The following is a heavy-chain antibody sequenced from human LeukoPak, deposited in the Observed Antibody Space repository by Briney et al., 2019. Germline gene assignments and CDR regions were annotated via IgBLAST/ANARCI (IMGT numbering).Heavy chain of an antibody. CDR2: FDLEDGET. CDR1: EYTLTKFS. V-gene: IGHV1-24*01. D-gene: IGHD3-22*01. Sequence: ASVKVSCKFSEYTLTKFSMHWVRQAPGKGLEWMGGFDLEDGETTYAQKFQGRVTMTSDMSTSTVYMELSSLRSEDTAVYYCARSSGYYSSLFYMHVWGKGTTVTVSS. CDR3: ARSSGYYSSLFYMHV. J-gene: IGHJ6*03.